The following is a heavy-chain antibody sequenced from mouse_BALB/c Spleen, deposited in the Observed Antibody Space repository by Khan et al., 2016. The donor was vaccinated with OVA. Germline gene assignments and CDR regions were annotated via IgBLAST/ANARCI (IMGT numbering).Heavy chain of an antibody. CDR3: ARGGAAYYRNDGGAMDY. J-gene: IGHJ4*01. Sequence: QIQLVQSGPELKTPGETVRISCKASGYTFTNAGMQWVQKMPGKGLKWIGWINTHSGVPKYAEDFKGRFAFSLETSASTVYLQITNLKNEDTATYFCARGGAAYYRNDGGAMDYWGQGTSVTVSS. D-gene: IGHD2-14*01. CDR2: INTHSGVP. V-gene: IGHV9-4*02. CDR1: GYTFTNAG.